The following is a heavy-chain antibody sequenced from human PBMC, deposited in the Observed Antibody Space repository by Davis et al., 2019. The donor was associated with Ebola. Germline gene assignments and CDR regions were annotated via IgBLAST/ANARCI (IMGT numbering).Heavy chain of an antibody. CDR1: GNSFSSHW. V-gene: IGHV5-51*01. CDR2: IYTGDSDT. D-gene: IGHD1-1*01. J-gene: IGHJ3*02. Sequence: PGGSLRLSCKDSGNSFSSHWIGWVRQMPGKGLEWMGIIYTGDSDTRYSPSFRGQVTISADKSIKTAFLQWSSLKASDTALYYCASLIIQTFGSFDIWGQGTMVTVSS. CDR3: ASLIIQTFGSFDI.